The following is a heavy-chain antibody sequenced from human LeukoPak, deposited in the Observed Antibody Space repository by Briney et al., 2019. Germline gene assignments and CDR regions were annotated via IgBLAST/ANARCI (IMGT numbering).Heavy chain of an antibody. CDR1: FGSINSYY. CDR2: IYYSWST. D-gene: IGHD2/OR15-2a*01. V-gene: IGHV4-59*08. Sequence: SETLSLTCTVSFGSINSYYCGWIRHPPAKGLELIGNIYYSWSTNFNPSLKSRVTILVDTSKNQFSLKLSSVTAADTAIYYCARGTRINYFDDWGQGTLVTVSS. J-gene: IGHJ4*02. CDR3: ARGTRINYFDD.